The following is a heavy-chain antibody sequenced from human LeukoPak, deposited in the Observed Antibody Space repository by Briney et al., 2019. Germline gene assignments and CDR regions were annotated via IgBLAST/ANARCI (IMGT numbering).Heavy chain of an antibody. Sequence: PGGSLSLSCAASGFTFNSYGMHWVRQAPGKGLEWVAFIRFDGSNKYYADSVKGRFTISRDNAKNSLYLQMNSLRAEDTAVYYCAKLDAYGDYNDAFDIWGQGTMVTVSS. CDR2: IRFDGSNK. D-gene: IGHD4-17*01. J-gene: IGHJ3*02. V-gene: IGHV3-30*02. CDR1: GFTFNSYG. CDR3: AKLDAYGDYNDAFDI.